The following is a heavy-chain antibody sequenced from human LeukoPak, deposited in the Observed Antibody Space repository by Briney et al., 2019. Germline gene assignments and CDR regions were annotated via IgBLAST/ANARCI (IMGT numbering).Heavy chain of an antibody. CDR3: ARAQWFGDLYYWSYYMDV. CDR2: VNHSGGT. Sequence: SETLSLTCGVYGGSFSGYYWSWIRQPPGKGLEWIGEVNHSGGTNYNPSPSLNSRVTISVDTSKNQFSLKLSSVTAADTAMYYCARAQWFGDLYYWSYYMDVWGKGTTVTVSS. CDR1: GGSFSGYY. D-gene: IGHD3-10*01. V-gene: IGHV4-34*01. J-gene: IGHJ6*03.